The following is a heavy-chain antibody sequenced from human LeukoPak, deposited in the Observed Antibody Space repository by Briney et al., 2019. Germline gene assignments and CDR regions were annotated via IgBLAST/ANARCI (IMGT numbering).Heavy chain of an antibody. V-gene: IGHV4-59*08. CDR1: GGSLSNYY. CDR3: ARHEGGNLDFDY. J-gene: IGHJ4*02. CDR2: IHYSGST. Sequence: PSETLSLTCTVSGGSLSNYYWSWIRQPPGKGLEWIGYIHYSGSTNYNPSLESRVTISVDTSKNQFSLNLSSVTAADTAVYYCARHEGGNLDFDYWGQGTLVTVSS. D-gene: IGHD4-23*01.